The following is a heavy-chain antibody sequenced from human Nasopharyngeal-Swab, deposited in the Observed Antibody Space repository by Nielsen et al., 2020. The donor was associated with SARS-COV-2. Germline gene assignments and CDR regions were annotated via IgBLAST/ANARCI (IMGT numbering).Heavy chain of an antibody. D-gene: IGHD2-2*01. CDR1: GGSISCYF. CDR2: ISYSGST. Sequence: SETLSLTCTASGGSISCYFWSWIRQPPGKRLEWIGYISYSGSTNYNPSLKSRVSFSVDTPKNQFSLKLSSVTAADTAVYYCARHVGYCSTTSCSLPDSWGQGTLVTVSS. V-gene: IGHV4-59*08. J-gene: IGHJ4*02. CDR3: ARHVGYCSTTSCSLPDS.